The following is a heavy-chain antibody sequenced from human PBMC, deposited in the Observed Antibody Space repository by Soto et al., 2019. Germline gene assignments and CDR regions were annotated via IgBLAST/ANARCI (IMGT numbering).Heavy chain of an antibody. CDR3: ATIPAGHWGSFYYGMDA. J-gene: IGHJ6*02. V-gene: IGHV1-18*04. CDR1: GYSFTSYG. CDR2: VSANNGNT. Sequence: ASVKVSCKASGYSFTSYGFSWVRQAPGQGLEWMGWVSANNGNTNYAQKLQGRVTMTTVTSTRTSYMELRSLRFDDTAVYYCATIPAGHWGSFYYGMDAWGQGTTLTVSS. D-gene: IGHD6-19*01.